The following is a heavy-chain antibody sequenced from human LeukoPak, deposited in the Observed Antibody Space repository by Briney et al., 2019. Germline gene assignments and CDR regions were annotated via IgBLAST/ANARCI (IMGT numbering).Heavy chain of an antibody. V-gene: IGHV3-30*02. CDR2: NRYDGSNK. D-gene: IGHD3-22*01. Sequence: PGGSLRLSCAASAFTFSSYGMHWVRQAPGKGLEWVAFNRYDGSNKYYADSVKGRFTISRDNSKNTLYLQMNSLRAEDTAVYYCAKSYYYDSSGYSYWGQGTLVTVSS. CDR1: AFTFSSYG. CDR3: AKSYYYDSSGYSY. J-gene: IGHJ4*02.